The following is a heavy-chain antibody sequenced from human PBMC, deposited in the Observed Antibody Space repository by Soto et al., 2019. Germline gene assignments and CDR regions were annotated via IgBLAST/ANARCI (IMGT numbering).Heavy chain of an antibody. V-gene: IGHV4-30-2*01. CDR1: GGSISSGGYS. D-gene: IGHD2-15*01. J-gene: IGHJ4*02. Sequence: SETLSLTCAVSGGSISSGGYSWSCIRQPPGKGLEWIGYIYHSGSTYYNPSLKSRVTISVDRSKNQFSLKLSSVTAADTAVYYCARGQVEAAQHWGQGNLVTVSS. CDR2: IYHSGST. CDR3: ARGQVEAAQH.